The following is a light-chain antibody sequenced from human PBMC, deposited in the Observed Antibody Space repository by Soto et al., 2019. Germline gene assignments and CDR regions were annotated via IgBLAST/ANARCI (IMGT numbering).Light chain of an antibody. Sequence: DIQMTQSPSSLSASVGDRVTITCQASQCIMKYLNLYHLKPVKAPKLLIYDASNLETGGPSTFSGSGSGTNFTFTISSLQPEDIATYYCQQYDNVFTLGQGTRLEIK. J-gene: IGKJ5*01. V-gene: IGKV1-33*01. CDR1: QCIMKY. CDR2: DAS. CDR3: QQYDNVFT.